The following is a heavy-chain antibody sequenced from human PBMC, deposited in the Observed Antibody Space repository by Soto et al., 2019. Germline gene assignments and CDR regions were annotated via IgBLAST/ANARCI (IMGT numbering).Heavy chain of an antibody. CDR1: GGSISSSSYY. CDR2: IYYSGST. CDR3: ARPVSESSGWFDAFDI. J-gene: IGHJ3*02. Sequence: QLQLQESGPGLVKPSETLSLTCTVSGGSISSSSYYWGWIRQPPGKGLEWIGSIYYSGSTYYNPSLKSRVTISVATSKNQFSLKLSSVTAADTAVYYCARPVSESSGWFDAFDIWGQGTMVTVSS. V-gene: IGHV4-39*01. D-gene: IGHD6-19*01.